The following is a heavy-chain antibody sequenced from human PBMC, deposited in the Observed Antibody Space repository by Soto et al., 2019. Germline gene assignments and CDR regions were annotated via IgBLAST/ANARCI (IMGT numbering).Heavy chain of an antibody. V-gene: IGHV1-69*02. CDR2: IIPILGIA. CDR3: ERSTHDYGDYPWYFDL. D-gene: IGHD4-17*01. CDR1: GGTFSSYT. J-gene: IGHJ2*01. Sequence: QVQLVQSGAEVKKPGSSVKVSCKASGGTFSSYTISWVRQAPGQGLEWMGRIIPILGIANYAQKFQGRVTITAGKATSTAYMELRSLRSEDTAVYYCERSTHDYGDYPWYFDLWGRGTLVTVSS.